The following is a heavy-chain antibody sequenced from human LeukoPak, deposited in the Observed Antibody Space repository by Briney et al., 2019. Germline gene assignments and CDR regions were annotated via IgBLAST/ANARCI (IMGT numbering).Heavy chain of an antibody. D-gene: IGHD6-13*01. CDR3: ARDSVYSSSWYEVDY. CDR1: GYTFTGYY. Sequence: GASVKVSCKASGYTFTGYYMHWVRQAPGQGLEWMGSINPNSGGTNYAQKFQGWVTMTRDTSISTAYMELSRLRSDDTAVYYCARDSVYSSSWYEVDYWGQGTLVTVSS. V-gene: IGHV1-2*04. J-gene: IGHJ4*02. CDR2: INPNSGGT.